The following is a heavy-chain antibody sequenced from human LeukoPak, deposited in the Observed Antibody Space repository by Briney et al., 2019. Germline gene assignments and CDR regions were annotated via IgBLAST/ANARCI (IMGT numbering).Heavy chain of an antibody. V-gene: IGHV3-53*01. CDR1: GIAVSGNC. J-gene: IGHJ4*02. CDR3: AIAQTWDGLFES. CDR2: ISINTNT. Sequence: GGSLRLSCAASGIAVSGNCMSWVRQTPGKGLEWFSFISINTNTFYADSVRGRFTISRDTSKNTLLLQMNSLRDEDSAIYYCAIAQTWDGLFESWGQGTLVTVSS. D-gene: IGHD1-26*01.